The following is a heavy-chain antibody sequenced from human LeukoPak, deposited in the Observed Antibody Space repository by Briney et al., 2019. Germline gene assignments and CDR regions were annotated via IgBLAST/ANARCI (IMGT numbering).Heavy chain of an antibody. CDR3: ARGRGGYSYGLFYYYYGMDV. CDR1: GGSFSGYY. CDR2: INHSGST. V-gene: IGHV4-34*01. Sequence: SETLSLTCAVYGGSFSGYYWSWIRQPPGKGLEWIGEINHSGSTNYNPSLKSRVTISVDTSKNQFSLKLSSVTAADTAVYYCARGRGGYSYGLFYYYYGMDVWGRGTTVTVSS. J-gene: IGHJ6*02. D-gene: IGHD5-18*01.